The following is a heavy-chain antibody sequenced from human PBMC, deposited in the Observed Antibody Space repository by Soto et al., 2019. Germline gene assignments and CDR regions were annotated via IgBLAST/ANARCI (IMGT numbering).Heavy chain of an antibody. CDR3: ARSSFTMVRGNYGMDV. J-gene: IGHJ6*02. V-gene: IGHV4-39*01. D-gene: IGHD3-10*01. CDR1: GGSISSSSYY. CDR2: IYYSGST. Sequence: PSENLSLTCTVSGGSISSSSYYWGWIRQPPGKGLEWIGSIYYSGSTYYNPSLKSRVTISVDTSKNQFSLKMSSVTAADTAVYYCARSSFTMVRGNYGMDVWGQGTTVT.